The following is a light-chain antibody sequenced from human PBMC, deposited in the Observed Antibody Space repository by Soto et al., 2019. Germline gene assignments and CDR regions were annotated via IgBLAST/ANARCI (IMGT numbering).Light chain of an antibody. CDR3: QQYNNWPPIT. Sequence: IVMTQSPATLSVSPGARATLSCSASQSVSSNLAWYQQKRGQAPRLLIYGASTRATGIPARFSGSGSGTEFTLTISSLQSEDFAVYYCQQYNNWPPITFGQGTRLEIK. V-gene: IGKV3-15*01. J-gene: IGKJ5*01. CDR2: GAS. CDR1: QSVSSN.